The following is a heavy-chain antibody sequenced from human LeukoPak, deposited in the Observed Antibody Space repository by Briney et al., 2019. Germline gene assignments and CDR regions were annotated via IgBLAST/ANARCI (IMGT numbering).Heavy chain of an antibody. CDR2: IYYSGST. Sequence: PSETLSLTCTVSGGSISSYYWSWIRQPPGKGLEWIGYIYYSGSTNYNPSLKSRVTISVDTSKNQFSLKLSSVTAADTAVYYCARIYYDSSGYPPDWYFDLWGRGTLVTVSS. CDR1: GGSISSYY. J-gene: IGHJ2*01. CDR3: ARIYYDSSGYPPDWYFDL. V-gene: IGHV4-59*12. D-gene: IGHD3-22*01.